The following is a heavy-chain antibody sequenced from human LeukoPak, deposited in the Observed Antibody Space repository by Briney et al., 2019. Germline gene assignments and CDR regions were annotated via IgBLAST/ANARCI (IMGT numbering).Heavy chain of an antibody. CDR1: GFTFSSCD. J-gene: IGHJ4*02. V-gene: IGHV3-23*01. CDR3: AKGPYYYDSSGYYFDY. CDR2: ISGSGTDT. Sequence: GGSLRLSCAASGFTFSSCDMSWVRQAPGKGLEWVSAISGSGTDTYYADSVKGRFTISRDNSKNTLYLQMNSLRAEDTAVYYCAKGPYYYDSSGYYFDYWGQGTLVTVSS. D-gene: IGHD3-22*01.